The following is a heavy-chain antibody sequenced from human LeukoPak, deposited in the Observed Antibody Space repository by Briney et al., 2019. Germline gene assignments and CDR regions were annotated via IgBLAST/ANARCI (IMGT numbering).Heavy chain of an antibody. CDR2: FYSGGDT. V-gene: IGHV3-66*01. Sequence: GGSLSLSCEASGFTVSSNYMSWVRQAPGKGLEWVSVFYSGGDTYYANSVRGRFTISRDSSKNTLYLQMNSLRAEDTAVYYCARDLSIGARPAFDYWGQGALVTVSS. D-gene: IGHD6-6*01. CDR1: GFTVSSNY. J-gene: IGHJ4*02. CDR3: ARDLSIGARPAFDY.